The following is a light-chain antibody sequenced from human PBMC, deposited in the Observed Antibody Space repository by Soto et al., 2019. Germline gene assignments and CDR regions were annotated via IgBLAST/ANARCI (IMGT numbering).Light chain of an antibody. V-gene: IGKV3-15*01. Sequence: EIVMTQSPATLSVSPGERATLSCRASQSVSSNLAWYQQKPGQAPRLLIYGASTRATGIPARFTGSGSGTEFTLTISSLQSEDVAVYYCQQSGRSFGGGTKVDIK. CDR3: QQSGRS. CDR2: GAS. J-gene: IGKJ4*01. CDR1: QSVSSN.